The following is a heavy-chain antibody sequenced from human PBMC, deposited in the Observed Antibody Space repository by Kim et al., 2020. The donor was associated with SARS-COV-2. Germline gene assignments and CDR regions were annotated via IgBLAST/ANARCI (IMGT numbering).Heavy chain of an antibody. J-gene: IGHJ4*02. Sequence: YEDSVKGRFTISRDNAKNTLYLEMSCLRAEDTVQYYWARDPPSPTSGWNYWGQGTLVTVSS. CDR3: ARDPPSPTSGWNY. D-gene: IGHD6-19*01. V-gene: IGHV3-23*01.